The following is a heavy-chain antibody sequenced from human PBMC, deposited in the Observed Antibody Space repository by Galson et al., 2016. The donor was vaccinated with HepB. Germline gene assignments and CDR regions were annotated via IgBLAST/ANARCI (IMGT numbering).Heavy chain of an antibody. CDR1: GGSFSGYY. D-gene: IGHD2-21*01. V-gene: IGHV4-34*01. CDR2: INHSGST. CDR3: AKAPRGSQMIVRSSSWFDP. Sequence: ETLSLTCAVYGGSFSGYYWTWIRQSPGKGLEWIGEINHSGSTRYNPSLESRVSMSVDTSKNQFSLTVKSVTAADTAAYYCAKAPRGSQMIVRSSSWFDPWGQGTLVIVSS. J-gene: IGHJ5*02.